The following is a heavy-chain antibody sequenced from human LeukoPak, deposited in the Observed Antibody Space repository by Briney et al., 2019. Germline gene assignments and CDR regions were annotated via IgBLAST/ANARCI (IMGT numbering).Heavy chain of an antibody. Sequence: GGSLRLSCAASGFTFSSYGMHWVRQAPGKGLEWVAVISYDGSNKYYADSVKGRFTISRDNSKNTLYLQMNSLRAEDTAVYYCAKEEQYSYAMWGQGTLVTVSS. J-gene: IGHJ4*02. D-gene: IGHD5-18*01. CDR3: AKEEQYSYAM. CDR1: GFTFSSYG. V-gene: IGHV3-30*18. CDR2: ISYDGSNK.